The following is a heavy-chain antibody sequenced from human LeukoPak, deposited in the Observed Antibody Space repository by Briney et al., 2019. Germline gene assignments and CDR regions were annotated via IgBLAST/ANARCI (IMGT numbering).Heavy chain of an antibody. Sequence: PSETLSLTCTVSGGSISSSSYYWGWIRQPPGKGLEWIGSIYYSGSTYYNPSLKSRVTISVDTSKNQFSLKLSSVTAADTAVYYCARAPGRWLTKDAFDIWGQGTMVTVSS. CDR2: IYYSGST. V-gene: IGHV4-39*07. D-gene: IGHD5-24*01. CDR1: GGSISSSSYY. J-gene: IGHJ3*02. CDR3: ARAPGRWLTKDAFDI.